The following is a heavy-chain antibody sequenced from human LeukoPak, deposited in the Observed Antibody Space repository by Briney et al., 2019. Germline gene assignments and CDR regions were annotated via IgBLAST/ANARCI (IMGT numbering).Heavy chain of an antibody. CDR3: ARAVTIFGVVPGY. CDR2: IIPIFGTA. V-gene: IGHV1-69*05. D-gene: IGHD3-3*01. CDR1: GGTFSSYA. J-gene: IGHJ4*02. Sequence: GASVKVSCKASGGTFSSYAISWVRQAPGQGLEWMGGIIPIFGTANYAQKLQGRVTMTTDTSTSTAYMELRSLRSDDTAVYYCARAVTIFGVVPGYWGQGTLVTVSS.